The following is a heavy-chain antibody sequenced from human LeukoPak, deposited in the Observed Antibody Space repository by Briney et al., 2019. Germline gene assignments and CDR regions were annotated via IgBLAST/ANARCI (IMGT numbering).Heavy chain of an antibody. V-gene: IGHV3-11*04. CDR2: ISSSGSTI. J-gene: IGHJ5*02. CDR3: AEGNWFDP. CDR1: GFTFSDYY. Sequence: GRSLRLSRAASGFTFSDYYMSWIRQAPGKGLEWVSYISSSGSTIYYADSGKGRFTISRDNAKKSLYLRMSSLRAEISAGYYCAEGNWFDPWGQGTLVTVSS.